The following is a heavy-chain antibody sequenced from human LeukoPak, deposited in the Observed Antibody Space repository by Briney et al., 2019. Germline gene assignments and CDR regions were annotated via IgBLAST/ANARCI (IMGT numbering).Heavy chain of an antibody. Sequence: PGGSLRLSCAASGFTFNTYGIHWVRQAPGKGLEWVAAISFDGSNEYYANSVKGRFTISRDNSQNTLYLQMNSLRAEDTALYYCARDFWGYSNNWGGPFWGQGTLVTVSS. CDR2: ISFDGSNE. CDR1: GFTFNTYG. V-gene: IGHV3-30*03. J-gene: IGHJ4*02. CDR3: ARDFWGYSNNWGGPF. D-gene: IGHD7-27*01.